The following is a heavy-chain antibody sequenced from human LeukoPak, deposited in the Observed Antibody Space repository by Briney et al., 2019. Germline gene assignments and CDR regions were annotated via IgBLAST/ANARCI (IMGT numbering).Heavy chain of an antibody. CDR3: AREAPYMITFGGVIGPYFDY. CDR2: ISAYNGNT. V-gene: IGHV1-18*01. Sequence: GTSVKVSCKASGHTFTSYGISWVRQAPGQGLEWMGWISAYNGNTNYAQKLQGRVTMTTDTSTSTAYMELRSLRSDDTAVYYCAREAPYMITFGGVIGPYFDYWGQGTLVTVSS. J-gene: IGHJ4*02. D-gene: IGHD3-16*02. CDR1: GHTFTSYG.